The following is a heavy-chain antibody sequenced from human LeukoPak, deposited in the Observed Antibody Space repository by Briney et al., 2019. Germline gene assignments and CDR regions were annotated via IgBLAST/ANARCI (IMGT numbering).Heavy chain of an antibody. CDR3: ARVRPDYDILTGFGMDV. CDR2: ISLRGLT. D-gene: IGHD3-9*01. J-gene: IGHJ6*02. Sequence: SETLSLTCGVSGGSISGTNWWSWVRQPPGQGLEWIGEISLRGLTNYNPSLRSRLTMSLDESKNQVSLNLTSVTAADTAVYYCARVRPDYDILTGFGMDVWGQGTTVTVSS. CDR1: GGSISGTNW. V-gene: IGHV4-4*02.